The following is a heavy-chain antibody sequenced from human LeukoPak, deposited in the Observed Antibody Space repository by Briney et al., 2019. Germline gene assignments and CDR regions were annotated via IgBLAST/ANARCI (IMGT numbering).Heavy chain of an antibody. D-gene: IGHD6-13*01. CDR2: IKQDGSEK. Sequence: GGSLRLSCAASGFTFSNYWMSWVRQTPGKGLEWVAEIKQDGSEKNYVDSVKGRFIISRDNSKNTLYLQMNSLRPEDTALYYCAKGGGTGYSSSWYSNWGQGTLVTVSS. CDR3: AKGGGTGYSSSWYSN. J-gene: IGHJ4*02. CDR1: GFTFSNYW. V-gene: IGHV3-7*01.